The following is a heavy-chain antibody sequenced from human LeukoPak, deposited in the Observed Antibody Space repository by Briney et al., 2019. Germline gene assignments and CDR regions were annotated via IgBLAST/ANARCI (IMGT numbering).Heavy chain of an antibody. J-gene: IGHJ4*02. CDR2: ISAYNGNT. V-gene: IGHV1-18*01. CDR1: GYTFTSYG. CDR3: AREGSTDGYYDSSGYYSY. D-gene: IGHD3-22*01. Sequence: ASVKVSCKASGYTFTSYGISWVRQAPGQGLGWMGWISAYNGNTNYAQKLQGRVTMTTDTSTSTAYMELRSLRSDDTAADYCAREGSTDGYYDSSGYYSYWGQGTLVTVSS.